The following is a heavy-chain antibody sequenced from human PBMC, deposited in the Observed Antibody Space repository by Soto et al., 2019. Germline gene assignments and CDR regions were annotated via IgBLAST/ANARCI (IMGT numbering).Heavy chain of an antibody. V-gene: IGHV3-9*01. CDR2: ISWNSGSI. D-gene: IGHD4-17*01. CDR3: AKGNYGDYIDY. CDR1: GFTFDDYA. Sequence: GGSLRLSCAASGFTFDDYAMHWVRQAPGKGLEWVSGISWNSGSIGYADSVKGRFTISRDNAKNSLYLQMNSLRAEDTALYYCAKGNYGDYIDYWGQGTLVTVSS. J-gene: IGHJ4*02.